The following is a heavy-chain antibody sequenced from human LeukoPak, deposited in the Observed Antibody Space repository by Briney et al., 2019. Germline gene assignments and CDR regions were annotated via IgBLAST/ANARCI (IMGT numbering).Heavy chain of an antibody. CDR3: ARGLTVFWSGTSGFDP. CDR2: MNPNSGNT. J-gene: IGHJ5*02. D-gene: IGHD3-3*01. V-gene: IGHV1-8*02. Sequence: ASVKVSCKASGYTFTSYDINWVRQATGQGLEWMGWMNPNSGNTGYAQKFQGRVTITRNTSISTAYMELSSLRSEDTAVYYCARGLTVFWSGTSGFDPWGQGTLVTVSS. CDR1: GYTFTSYD.